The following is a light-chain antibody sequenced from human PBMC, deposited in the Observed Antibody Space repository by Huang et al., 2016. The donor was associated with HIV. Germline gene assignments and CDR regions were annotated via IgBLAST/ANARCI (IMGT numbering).Light chain of an antibody. CDR2: GAF. V-gene: IGKV3-15*01. CDR3: QQYNNWPPGT. J-gene: IGKJ1*01. CDR1: QSVSTN. Sequence: EIVMTQSPATLSVSPGERATLSCRASQSVSTNLAGYQQKPGQAPRLLIYGAFTRATGVPARFSGSGSGTEFTLTINSLQSEDFAVYYCQQYNNWPPGTFGQGTKVEIK.